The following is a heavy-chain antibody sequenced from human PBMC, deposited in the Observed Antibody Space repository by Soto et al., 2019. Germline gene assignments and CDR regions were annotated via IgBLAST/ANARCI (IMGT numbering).Heavy chain of an antibody. Sequence: QVQLVESGGGVVQPGRSLRLSCAASGFTFSSYGMHWVRQAPGKGLEWVAVIWYDGSNKYYADSVKGRFTISRDNSKNTLYLQRNSQRDEDTAVYYCARDYGGSSWYEGSEPDYWGQGTLVTVSS. V-gene: IGHV3-33*01. CDR3: ARDYGGSSWYEGSEPDY. J-gene: IGHJ4*02. D-gene: IGHD6-13*01. CDR1: GFTFSSYG. CDR2: IWYDGSNK.